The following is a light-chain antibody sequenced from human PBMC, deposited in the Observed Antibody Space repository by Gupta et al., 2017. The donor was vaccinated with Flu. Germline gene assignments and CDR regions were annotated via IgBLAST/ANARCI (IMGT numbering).Light chain of an antibody. CDR1: RSNIGVNS. V-gene: IGLV1-44*01. CDR3: AAWDDSLNVYV. J-gene: IGLJ1*01. CDR2: SSD. Sequence: QSVLTQPPSASGTPGERVTNSCSGSRSNIGVNSVNWYQQLPGTSPKLLIFSSDQRPSGAPDQFSGSKSGTSAFLAISGLQSEDEADYYCAAWDDSLNVYVFGTGTKVTVL.